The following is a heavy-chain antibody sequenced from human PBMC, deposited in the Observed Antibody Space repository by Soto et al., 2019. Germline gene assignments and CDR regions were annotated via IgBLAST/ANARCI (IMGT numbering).Heavy chain of an antibody. Sequence: SETLSLTCTVSGGSIGSYYWSWIRQPHGNVLEWIWYIYYSGSTNYNASLKSRVTIAVDTTKNQFSLKLSSVTAADTAVYFCARVRERLQYFDWFYFFDYWGQGTLVTVSS. CDR3: ARVRERLQYFDWFYFFDY. D-gene: IGHD3-9*01. V-gene: IGHV4-59*01. J-gene: IGHJ4*02. CDR2: IYYSGST. CDR1: GGSIGSYY.